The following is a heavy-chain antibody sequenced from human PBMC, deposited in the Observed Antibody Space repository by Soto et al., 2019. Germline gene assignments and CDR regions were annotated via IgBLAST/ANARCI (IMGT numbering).Heavy chain of an antibody. CDR1: GFTFSDYY. V-gene: IGHV3-11*06. D-gene: IGHD5-12*01. J-gene: IGHJ4*02. Sequence: GGSLRLSCAASGFTFSDYYMTWIRQAPGKGLEWISYISSTSGYTNYADSVKGRFTISRDNAKNSLYLQMNSLRAEDTAVYYCARTSYGGYDYEDHWGQGALVTVSS. CDR3: ARTSYGGYDYEDH. CDR2: ISSTSGYT.